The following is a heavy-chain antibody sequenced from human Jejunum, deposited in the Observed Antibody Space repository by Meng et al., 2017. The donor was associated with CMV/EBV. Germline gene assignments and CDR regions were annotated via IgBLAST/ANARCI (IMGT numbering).Heavy chain of an antibody. CDR1: IRNNW. V-gene: IGHV4-4*02. CDR2: VYYTGTT. CDR3: ARGYCRSSSCYRGGNFDS. D-gene: IGHD2-2*01. J-gene: IGHJ4*02. Sequence: IRNNWWSWVRQAPGKGLEWIGEVYYTGTTKYNPSLKSRVIMSVDKSKNQFSLNVTSVTAADTAVYYCARGYCRSSSCYRGGNFDSWGQGTLVTVSS.